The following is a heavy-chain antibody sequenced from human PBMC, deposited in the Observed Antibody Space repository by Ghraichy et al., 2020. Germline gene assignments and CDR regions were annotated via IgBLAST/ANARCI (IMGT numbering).Heavy chain of an antibody. Sequence: GGSLRLSCAASGFVFSTYNMNWVRQAPGKGLEWVSSITSSGTYTYYADSVKGRFTISRDNAKNSLYLQMSSLRTEDTAVYYCASPGGNYYNRFDNWGQGTLVTVSS. CDR2: ITSSGTYT. D-gene: IGHD3-10*01. CDR3: ASPGGNYYNRFDN. V-gene: IGHV3-21*01. CDR1: GFVFSTYN. J-gene: IGHJ4*02.